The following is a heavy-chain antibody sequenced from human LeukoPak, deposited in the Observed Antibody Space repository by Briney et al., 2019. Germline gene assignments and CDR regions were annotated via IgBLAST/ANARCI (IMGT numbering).Heavy chain of an antibody. D-gene: IGHD5-24*01. V-gene: IGHV4-59*01. CDR3: ARSPRVKLSDGYNVGYFDY. CDR1: GGSISSYY. CDR2: IYYSGST. J-gene: IGHJ4*02. Sequence: PSETLSLTCTVSGGSISSYYWSWIRQPPGKGLEWIGYIYYSGSTNYNPSLKSRVTISVDTSKNQFSLKLSSVTAADTAVYYCARSPRVKLSDGYNVGYFDYWGQGTLVTVSS.